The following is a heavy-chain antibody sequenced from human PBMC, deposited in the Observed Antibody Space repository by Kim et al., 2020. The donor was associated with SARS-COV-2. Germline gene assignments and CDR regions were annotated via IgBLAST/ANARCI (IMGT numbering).Heavy chain of an antibody. Sequence: SGSSTYYADSVKDRFTITRDNSKNTLYLQMNSLRAEDTAVYYCATKGGGYWGQGTLVTVSS. V-gene: IGHV3-23*01. D-gene: IGHD3-10*01. J-gene: IGHJ4*02. CDR3: ATKGGGY. CDR2: SGSST.